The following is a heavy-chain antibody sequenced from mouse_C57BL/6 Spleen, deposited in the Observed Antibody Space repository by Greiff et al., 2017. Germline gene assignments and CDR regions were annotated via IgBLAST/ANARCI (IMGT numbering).Heavy chain of an antibody. V-gene: IGHV1-72*01. CDR3: ARDDYDGGFAY. CDR1: GYTFTSYW. D-gene: IGHD2-4*01. J-gene: IGHJ3*01. Sequence: VQLQQPGAELVKPGASVKLSCKASGYTFTSYWMHWVKQRPGRGPEWIGRIDPNSGGTKYNEKFKSKATLTVDKPSSTAYMQLSSLTSEDSAVYYCARDDYDGGFAYWGQGTLVTVSA. CDR2: IDPNSGGT.